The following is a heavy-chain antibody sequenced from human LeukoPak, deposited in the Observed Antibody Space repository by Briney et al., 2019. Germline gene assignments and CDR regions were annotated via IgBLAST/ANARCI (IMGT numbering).Heavy chain of an antibody. CDR1: GFTFSSYE. V-gene: IGHV3-48*03. J-gene: IGHJ6*02. D-gene: IGHD3-10*02. Sequence: SGVSLRLSCAASGFTFSSYEMNWVRQAPGKGLQWVSYISSSGSTIYYADSVKGRFTISRDNAKNSLYLQMNSLTADDTAVYYCARGQASMFTYYNYGMDVWGQGTTVTVSS. CDR3: ARGQASMFTYYNYGMDV. CDR2: ISSSGSTI.